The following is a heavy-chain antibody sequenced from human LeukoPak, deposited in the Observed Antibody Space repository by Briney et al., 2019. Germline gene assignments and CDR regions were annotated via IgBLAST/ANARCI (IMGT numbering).Heavy chain of an antibody. CDR1: GHTFTGYH. CDR3: ALYYYDSSGYYYDIDY. Sequence: ASVKVSCKASGHTFTGYHMHWVRQAPGEGLEWMGRINPNTGGTNYAQKFQGRVTMTRDTSITTAYMELSRLRSDDTAVYYCALYYYDSSGYYYDIDYWGQGTLVTVSS. CDR2: INPNTGGT. V-gene: IGHV1-2*06. J-gene: IGHJ4*02. D-gene: IGHD3-22*01.